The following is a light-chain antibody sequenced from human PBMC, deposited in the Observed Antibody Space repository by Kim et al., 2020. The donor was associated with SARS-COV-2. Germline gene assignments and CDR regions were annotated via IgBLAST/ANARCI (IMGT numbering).Light chain of an antibody. CDR3: SSFTSTSTYV. CDR1: SSDVGSSNH. J-gene: IGLJ1*01. CDR2: DVN. Sequence: GQSITISCTGTSSDVGSSNHVSWYQQRPGKAPKVMIFDVNKWPSGVSNRFSGSKSGNTASLTISGLQAEDEADYFCSSFTSTSTYVFGSGTKVTVL. V-gene: IGLV2-14*03.